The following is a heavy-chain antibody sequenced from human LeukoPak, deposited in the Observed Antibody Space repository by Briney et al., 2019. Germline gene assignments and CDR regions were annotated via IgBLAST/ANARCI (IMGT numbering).Heavy chain of an antibody. D-gene: IGHD3-16*01. CDR2: SYYTGST. CDR3: ARGPPFAS. J-gene: IGHJ1*01. CDR1: SHSITIDDVL. Sequence: AQPQSLPCSLCSHSITIDDVLGQRICQQPAEGLEWIGYSYYTGSTYYNSSLKSRVTISVDTSKNQFSLNLSSVTAADTAVYYCARGPPFASWGQGTLVTVSS. V-gene: IGHV4-31*03.